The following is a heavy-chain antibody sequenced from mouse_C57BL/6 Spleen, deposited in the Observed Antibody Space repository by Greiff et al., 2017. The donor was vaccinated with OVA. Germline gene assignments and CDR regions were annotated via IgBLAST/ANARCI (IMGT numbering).Heavy chain of an antibody. CDR1: GYTFTSYW. D-gene: IGHD3-2*02. CDR3: ARWKDISGQRGCAY. J-gene: IGHJ3*01. Sequence: QVQLQQPGAELVKPGASVKMSCKASGYTFTSYWITWVKQRPGQGLEWIGDIYPGSGSTNYNEKFKSKATLTVDTSSSTAYMQLSSLTSEDSAVYYCARWKDISGQRGCAYWGQGTLVTVSA. CDR2: IYPGSGST. V-gene: IGHV1-55*01.